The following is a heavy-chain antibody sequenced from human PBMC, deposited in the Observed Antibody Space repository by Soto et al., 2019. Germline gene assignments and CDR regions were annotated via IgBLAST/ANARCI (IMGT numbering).Heavy chain of an antibody. CDR3: ARGRNYYDRSPARGY. CDR1: GYTFTSYD. D-gene: IGHD3-22*01. J-gene: IGHJ4*02. Sequence: QVQLVQSGAEVKKPGASVKVSCKASGYTFTSYDINWVRQATGQGLEWMGWMNPNSGNTGNAQKFEGRVTMTRNTSISTAYTERSTLRSEDTAGYYCARGRNYYDRSPARGYWGQGTLVTVSS. V-gene: IGHV1-8*01. CDR2: MNPNSGNT.